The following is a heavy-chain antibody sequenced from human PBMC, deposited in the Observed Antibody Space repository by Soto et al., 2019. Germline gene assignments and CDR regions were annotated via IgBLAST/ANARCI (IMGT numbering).Heavy chain of an antibody. J-gene: IGHJ5*02. V-gene: IGHV6-1*01. D-gene: IGHD2-8*01. CDR2: TYYRSKWYN. Sequence: SQTLSLTCAISGDSVSSNSAAWNWIRQSPSRGLEWLGRTYYRSKWYNDYAVSVKSRITINPDTSKNQFSLRLNSVTSADTAVYYCVRGVYLSLVRTGWFDPWGQGTLVTVSS. CDR1: GDSVSSNSAA. CDR3: VRGVYLSLVRTGWFDP.